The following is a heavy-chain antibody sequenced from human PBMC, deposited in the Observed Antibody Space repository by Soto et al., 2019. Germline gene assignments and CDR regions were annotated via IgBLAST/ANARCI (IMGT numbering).Heavy chain of an antibody. D-gene: IGHD1-7*01. J-gene: IGHJ3*01. CDR3: ARGRGKEHNWNFLDAFNL. V-gene: IGHV5-51*01. CDR1: GDTLSTYW. CDR2: IYPAESDV. Sequence: SLKRSEEGCGDTLSTYWIGWVRQINGKALEWLGLIYPAESDVRYSPSFQGHVIISADESISTAYLQWASLKASDAAIYYCARGRGKEHNWNFLDAFNLHGQWTIVPVSS.